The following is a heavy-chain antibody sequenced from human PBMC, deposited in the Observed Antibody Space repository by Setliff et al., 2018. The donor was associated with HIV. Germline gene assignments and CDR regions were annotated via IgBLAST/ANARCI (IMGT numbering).Heavy chain of an antibody. CDR3: ARPHSGRGGGAYFDP. CDR1: GDSITSGHFY. D-gene: IGHD6-19*01. CDR2: ILDGRVT. Sequence: SETLSLTCTVSGDSITSGHFYWGWIRQAPGKGLEWIGNILDGRVTFFNPSLRGRVTISEDASKNQVSLNLRSVTAADSAVYHCARPHSGRGGGAYFDPWGQGILVTVSS. V-gene: IGHV4-39*01. J-gene: IGHJ5*02.